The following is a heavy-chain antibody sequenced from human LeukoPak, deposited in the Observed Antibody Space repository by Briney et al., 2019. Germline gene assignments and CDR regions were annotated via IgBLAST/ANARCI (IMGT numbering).Heavy chain of an antibody. V-gene: IGHV4-39*07. CDR1: GSSISNSIYY. CDR2: VYFSGYT. D-gene: IGHD5-12*01. CDR3: VRVGGYGYYYYYMDV. J-gene: IGHJ6*03. Sequence: PSETLSLTCTVSGSSISNSIYYWGWIRQSPGKGLEWIGSVYFSGYTYYNASLKSRVTISVDTSKNQFSLKLNSVTAADTAVYYCVRVGGYGYYYYYMDVWGKGTTVTVSS.